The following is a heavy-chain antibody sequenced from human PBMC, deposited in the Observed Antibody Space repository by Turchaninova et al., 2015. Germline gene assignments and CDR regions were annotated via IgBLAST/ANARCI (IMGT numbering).Heavy chain of an antibody. CDR2: IYWDDDK. CDR3: ALGGDYRPFLGFDI. Sequence: QITLKESGPTLVKPTESLTLTFTFSGFSLSASGAAVGWIRQPPGKALEWLALIYWDDDKRYRPSLKSRLTITKDTSKNQVVLTMTNMDPVDTATYYCALGGDYRPFLGFDIWGLGTMVTVSS. D-gene: IGHD4-17*01. V-gene: IGHV2-5*02. J-gene: IGHJ3*02. CDR1: GFSLSASGAA.